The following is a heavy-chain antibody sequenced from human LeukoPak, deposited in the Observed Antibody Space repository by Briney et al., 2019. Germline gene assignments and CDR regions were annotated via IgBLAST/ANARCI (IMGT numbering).Heavy chain of an antibody. V-gene: IGHV3-9*01. CDR3: ARGGGPDIVLMVYAIPDYRDAFDI. CDR1: GFTFDDYA. CDR2: ISWNSGNI. Sequence: GGSLRLSCAASGFTFDDYAMHWVRQAPGKGLEWVSGISWNSGNIGYADSVKGRFTISRDNAKNSLYLQMNSLRAEDTALYYCARGGGPDIVLMVYAIPDYRDAFDIWGQGTMVTVSS. D-gene: IGHD2-8*01. J-gene: IGHJ3*02.